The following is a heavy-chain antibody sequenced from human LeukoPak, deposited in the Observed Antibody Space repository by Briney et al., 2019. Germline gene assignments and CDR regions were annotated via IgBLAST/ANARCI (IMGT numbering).Heavy chain of an antibody. Sequence: SVRDSPKDRGGTLNSHGANWLRHTPGQRLEWMGRIIAIFVSGKYAQKSQGRLLINADESTSTAYMELSSLRSEDTAVYYCARPGRYTYWYFDLWGRGTLVTVSS. J-gene: IGHJ2*01. V-gene: IGHV1-69*13. CDR2: IIAIFVSG. CDR3: ARPGRYTYWYFDL. CDR1: GGTLNSHG. D-gene: IGHD1-26*01.